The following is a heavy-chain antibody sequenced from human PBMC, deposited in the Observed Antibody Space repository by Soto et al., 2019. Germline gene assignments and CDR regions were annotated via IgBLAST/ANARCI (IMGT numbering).Heavy chain of an antibody. J-gene: IGHJ4*02. D-gene: IGHD6-6*01. CDR3: AKDDSGDSSSSTY. CDR1: GFTFSSYA. Sequence: VQLLESGGGLVQPGGSLRLSCAASGFTFSSYAMSWVRQAPGKGLEWVSAISGSGGSTSYADSVKGRFTISRDNSKNTLYLQMNSLRAEDTAVYYCAKDDSGDSSSSTYWGQGTLVTVSS. CDR2: ISGSGGST. V-gene: IGHV3-23*01.